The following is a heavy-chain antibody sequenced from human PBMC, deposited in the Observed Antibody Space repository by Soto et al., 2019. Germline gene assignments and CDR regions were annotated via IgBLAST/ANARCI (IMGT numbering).Heavy chain of an antibody. CDR2: MNPNSGNT. Sequence: ASVKVSCKASGYTFTSYDINWVRQATGQGLEWMGWMNPNSGNTGYAQKFQGRVTMTRNTSISTAYMELSSLRSEDTAVYYCARSAYDYIWGSHRPMNWFDPWGQGPLVTVSS. CDR1: GYTFTSYD. D-gene: IGHD3-16*02. J-gene: IGHJ5*02. CDR3: ARSAYDYIWGSHRPMNWFDP. V-gene: IGHV1-8*01.